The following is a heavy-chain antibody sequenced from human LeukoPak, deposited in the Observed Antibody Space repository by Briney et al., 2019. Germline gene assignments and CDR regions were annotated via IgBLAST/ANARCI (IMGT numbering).Heavy chain of an antibody. CDR1: GYTFTSYG. CDR2: ISAYNGNT. D-gene: IGHD3-22*01. J-gene: IGHJ4*02. Sequence: ASVKVSCKASGYTFTSYGISWVRQAPGQGLEWMGWISAYNGNTNYAQKLQGRVTMTTDTSTSTAYMELRSLRSDDTAVYYCARAYDSSGYYGEYFDYWSQGTLVTVSS. V-gene: IGHV1-18*01. CDR3: ARAYDSSGYYGEYFDY.